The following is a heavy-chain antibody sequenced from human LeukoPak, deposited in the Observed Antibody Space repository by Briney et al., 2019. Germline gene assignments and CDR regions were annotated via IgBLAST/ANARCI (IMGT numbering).Heavy chain of an antibody. D-gene: IGHD3-10*01. J-gene: IGHJ3*01. CDR1: GFTLSSYW. CDR3: ARDWLAGVPFDAFDL. V-gene: IGHV3-7*01. Sequence: GGSLRLSCAASGFTLSSYWMSWVRQAPGKGLEWVANIKEDGSEKYYVDSVKGRFTISRDNAKNSLCLHMNSLTAEDTARYYCARDWLAGVPFDAFDLWGQGTMVTVSS. CDR2: IKEDGSEK.